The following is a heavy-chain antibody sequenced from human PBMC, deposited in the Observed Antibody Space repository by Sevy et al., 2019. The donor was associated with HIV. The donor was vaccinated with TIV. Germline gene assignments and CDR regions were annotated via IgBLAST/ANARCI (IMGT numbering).Heavy chain of an antibody. CDR1: GFTFSSYA. CDR2: INAISSNI. CDR3: ARDLFSGGNAVYCY. V-gene: IGHV3-21*01. J-gene: IGHJ4*02. Sequence: GGSLRLSCVASGFTFSSYAMNWVRQAPGKGLEWVSSINAISSNIYYADSVKGRFTISRDNAENSLYLQMNSVRAEDTAVYYCARDLFSGGNAVYCYWGQGTLVTVSS. D-gene: IGHD2-15*01.